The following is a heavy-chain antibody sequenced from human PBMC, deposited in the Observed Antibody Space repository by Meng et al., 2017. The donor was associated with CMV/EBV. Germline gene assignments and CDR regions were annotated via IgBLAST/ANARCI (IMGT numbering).Heavy chain of an antibody. CDR2: ISSSGSTI. CDR3: ASLLPIFGVVVGMDV. D-gene: IGHD3-3*01. V-gene: IGHV3-11*04. Sequence: GESLKISCAASGFTFSDYYMSWIRQAPGKGLEWVSYISSSGSTIYYADSVKGRFTISRDNAKNSLYLQMNSLRAEDTAVYYCASLLPIFGVVVGMDVWGQGTTVTVSS. J-gene: IGHJ6*02. CDR1: GFTFSDYY.